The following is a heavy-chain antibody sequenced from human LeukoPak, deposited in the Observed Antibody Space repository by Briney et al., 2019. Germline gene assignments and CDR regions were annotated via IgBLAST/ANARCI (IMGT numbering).Heavy chain of an antibody. CDR1: GGSISSSSYY. D-gene: IGHD1-26*01. J-gene: IGHJ6*02. CDR3: ARAPGSYYYGMDV. CDR2: IYYSGST. Sequence: SETLSLTCTVSGGSISSSSYYWGWIRQPPGKGLEWIGSIYYSGSTYYNPSLKSRVTISVDTSKNQFSLKLSSVTAADTAVYYCARAPGSYYYGMDVWGQGTTVTVSS. V-gene: IGHV4-39*07.